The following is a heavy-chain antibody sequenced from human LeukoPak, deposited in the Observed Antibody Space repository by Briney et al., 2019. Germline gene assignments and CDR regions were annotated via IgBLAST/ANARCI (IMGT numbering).Heavy chain of an antibody. D-gene: IGHD3-16*02. J-gene: IGHJ4*02. V-gene: IGHV3-66*01. CDR3: TRGPGYDYVWGTYRADY. Sequence: PGGSLRLSCAASGFTVSSNYMSWVRQAPGKGLEWVSVIYSGGSTYYADSVKGRFTISRDNSKNTLYLQMGSLRPDDMAVYYCTRGPGYDYVWGTYRADYWGQGILVTVSS. CDR2: IYSGGST. CDR1: GFTVSSNY.